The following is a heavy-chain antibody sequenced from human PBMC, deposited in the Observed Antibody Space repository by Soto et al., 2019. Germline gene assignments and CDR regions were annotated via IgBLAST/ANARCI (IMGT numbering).Heavy chain of an antibody. V-gene: IGHV3-15*01. CDR2: IKSKSDGGTI. CDR3: TTGPNLRPLAAFDI. CDR1: GFTFTNAW. Sequence: VQLVESGGGLVKPGGSLRLSCAASGFTFTNAWMTWVRQGPGKGLEWVGRIKSKSDGGTIDYDAPVKGRFTISSDDSKNTLDLQMKSLKTEDTAVYYCTTGPNLRPLAAFDIWGQGTVVTVSS. J-gene: IGHJ3*02.